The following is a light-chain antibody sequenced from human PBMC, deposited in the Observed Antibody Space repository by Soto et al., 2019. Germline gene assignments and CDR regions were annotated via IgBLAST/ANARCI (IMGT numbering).Light chain of an antibody. Sequence: QSVLTQPPSVSGAPGQRVTISCTGSSSNIGAGYDVHWYQQLPGTAPKLLIYGNSNRPSGVPDRFSGSKSGTSASLAITGLQAEDEADYYCSSYTSDSTFLVFGGGTKLTVL. J-gene: IGLJ2*01. CDR1: SSNIGAGYD. V-gene: IGLV1-40*01. CDR3: SSYTSDSTFLV. CDR2: GNS.